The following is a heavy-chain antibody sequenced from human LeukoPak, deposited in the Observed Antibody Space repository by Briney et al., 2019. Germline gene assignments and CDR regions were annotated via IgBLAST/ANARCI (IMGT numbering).Heavy chain of an antibody. V-gene: IGHV3-30*02. CDR3: AKDYSGGWSDAFDI. D-gene: IGHD6-19*01. J-gene: IGHJ3*02. CDR1: GFTFSSYG. CDR2: IRYDGSNK. Sequence: GGSLRLSCAASGFTFSSYGMHWVRQAPGKGLEWVAFIRYDGSNKYYAGSVKGRFTISRDNSKNTLYLQMNTLRAEDTAVYYCAKDYSGGWSDAFDIWGQGTMVTVSS.